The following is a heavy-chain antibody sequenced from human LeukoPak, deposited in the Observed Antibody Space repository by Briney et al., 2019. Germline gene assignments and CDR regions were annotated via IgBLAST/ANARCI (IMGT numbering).Heavy chain of an antibody. CDR3: AGGFGGNSWYWYFDL. D-gene: IGHD3-10*01. CDR2: IWFDGSKK. J-gene: IGHJ2*01. V-gene: IGHV3-30*02. Sequence: GGSLRLSCAASGFTLSSYGIHWVRQAPGKGLEWVAFIWFDGSKKFYTDSVKGRFTMSRDNYENTLYLQMNSLRDEDTAVYYCAGGFGGNSWYWYFDLWGRGPLVTVSS. CDR1: GFTLSSYG.